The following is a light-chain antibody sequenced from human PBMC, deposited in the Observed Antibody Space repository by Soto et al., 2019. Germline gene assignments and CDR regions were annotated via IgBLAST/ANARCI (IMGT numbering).Light chain of an antibody. Sequence: EIVLTQSPATLSLSPGERATLSCRASQSVSSYLAWYQQKPGQAPRLLIYYTSNRATGIPARFSGSGSGTDFTLTISSLEPEDFAVYYCQQRSNWPPITFGQGTRLEI. CDR1: QSVSSY. J-gene: IGKJ5*01. V-gene: IGKV3-11*01. CDR2: YTS. CDR3: QQRSNWPPIT.